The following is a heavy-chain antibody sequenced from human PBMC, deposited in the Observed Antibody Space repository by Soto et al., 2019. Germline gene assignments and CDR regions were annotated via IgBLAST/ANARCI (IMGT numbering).Heavy chain of an antibody. Sequence: SETLSLTCTVSGGSISRYYWSWIRQPPGKGLEWIGYIYYSGSTNYNPSLKSRVTISVDTSKNQFSLKLSSVTAADTAVYYCARGRPQMSLSRIAVHHYDYWGQGTLVTVSS. CDR1: GGSISRYY. CDR3: ARGRPQMSLSRIAVHHYDY. D-gene: IGHD6-19*01. CDR2: IYYSGST. V-gene: IGHV4-59*01. J-gene: IGHJ4*02.